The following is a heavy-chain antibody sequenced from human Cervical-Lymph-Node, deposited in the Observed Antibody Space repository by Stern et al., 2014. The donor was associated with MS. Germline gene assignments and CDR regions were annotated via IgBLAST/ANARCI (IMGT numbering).Heavy chain of an antibody. CDR1: GGTFSSSD. D-gene: IGHD3-10*01. CDR3: ALGGFGHYFEY. V-gene: IGHV1-69*01. Sequence: MQLVESGAEVQKPGSSVKVSCRASGGTFSSSDISWVRQAPGQGLEWMGGIIPIIGTANCAQKYQGRVTITADESTSTAYMELSSLRSEDTAIYYCALGGFGHYFEYWGQGTLVTVSS. J-gene: IGHJ4*02. CDR2: IIPIIGTA.